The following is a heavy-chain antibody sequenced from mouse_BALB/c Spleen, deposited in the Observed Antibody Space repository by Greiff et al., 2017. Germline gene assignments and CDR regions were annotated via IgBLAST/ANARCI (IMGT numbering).Heavy chain of an antibody. CDR3: ARGGATWGAMDY. J-gene: IGHJ4*01. Sequence: EVQLQESGPGLVKPSQSLSLTCTVTGYSITSDYAWHWIRQFPGNKLEWMGYISYSGSTSYNPSLKSRISITRDTSKNQFFLQLNSVTTEDTATYYCARGGATWGAMDYWGQGTSVTVSS. CDR1: GYSITSDYA. CDR2: ISYSGST. D-gene: IGHD3-1*01. V-gene: IGHV3-2*02.